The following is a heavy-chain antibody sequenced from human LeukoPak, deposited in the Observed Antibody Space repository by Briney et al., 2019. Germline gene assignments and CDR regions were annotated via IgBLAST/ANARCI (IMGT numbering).Heavy chain of an antibody. CDR1: GGSISSYY. V-gene: IGHV4-59*01. CDR3: ARAVGVGGTVDY. CDR2: IYHSGST. D-gene: IGHD2-15*01. Sequence: KPSETLSLTCTVSGGSISSYYWTWIRQPPGKGLEWIGYIYHSGSTNYNPSLKSRVTMSVDTSKNQFSLKLSSVTAADTAVYYCARAVGVGGTVDYWGQGTLVTVSS. J-gene: IGHJ4*02.